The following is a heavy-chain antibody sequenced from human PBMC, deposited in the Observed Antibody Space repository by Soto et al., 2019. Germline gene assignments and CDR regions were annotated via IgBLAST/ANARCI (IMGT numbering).Heavy chain of an antibody. CDR3: ARRLYYDSSGFEGGGMDV. J-gene: IGHJ6*02. Sequence: SETLSLTCTVSGGSISSSSYYWGWIRQPPGEGLEWIGSIYYSGSTYYNPSLKSRVTISVDTSKNQFSLKLSSVTAADTAVYYCARRLYYDSSGFEGGGMDVWGQGTTVTVSS. D-gene: IGHD3-22*01. CDR1: GGSISSSSYY. V-gene: IGHV4-39*01. CDR2: IYYSGST.